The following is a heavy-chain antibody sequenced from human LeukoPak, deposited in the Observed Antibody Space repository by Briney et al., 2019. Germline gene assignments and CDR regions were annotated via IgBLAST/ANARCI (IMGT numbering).Heavy chain of an antibody. CDR1: VGSISRGGYY. D-gene: IGHD3-3*02. V-gene: IGHV4-31*03. CDR2: IDYSGST. J-gene: IGHJ4*02. CDR3: ATEISTGDFGY. Sequence: PSETLSLTCTVSVGSISRGGYYWRWIRQHPGRGLEWVGYIDYSGSTYYNPSHTSRVTITVDTYKNQFSPKPSSVTAADTAVYYCATEISTGDFGYWGQGTLVTVSS.